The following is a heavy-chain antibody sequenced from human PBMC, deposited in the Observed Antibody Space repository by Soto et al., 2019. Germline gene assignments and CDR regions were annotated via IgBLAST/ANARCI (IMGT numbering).Heavy chain of an antibody. D-gene: IGHD6-19*01. CDR2: ISAYNGNT. CDR1: GYTFTSYG. J-gene: IGHJ4*02. Sequence: ASVKVSCKASGYTFTSYGISWVRQAPGQGLEWMGWISAYNGNTNYAQKLQGRVTMTTDTSTSTAYMELRSLRPDDTAVYYCARTSFGAVAGNTIDYWGQGTLVTVSS. CDR3: ARTSFGAVAGNTIDY. V-gene: IGHV1-18*01.